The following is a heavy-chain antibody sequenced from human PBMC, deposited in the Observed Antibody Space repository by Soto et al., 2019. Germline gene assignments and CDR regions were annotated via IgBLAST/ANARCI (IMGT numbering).Heavy chain of an antibody. CDR2: IYYSGST. CDR3: ARQVGGWAPWYFDY. Sequence: SETLSLTCTVSGGSISSYYWSWIRQPPGKGLEWIGYIYYSGSTNHNPSLKSRVTISVDTSKNQFSLKLSSVTAADTAVYYCARQVGGWAPWYFDYWGQGTLVTISS. D-gene: IGHD6-19*01. J-gene: IGHJ4*02. V-gene: IGHV4-59*08. CDR1: GGSISSYY.